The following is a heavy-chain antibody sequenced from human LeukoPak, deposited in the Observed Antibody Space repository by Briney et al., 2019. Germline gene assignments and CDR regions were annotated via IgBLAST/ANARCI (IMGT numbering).Heavy chain of an antibody. J-gene: IGHJ4*02. CDR1: GYTFTNYD. D-gene: IGHD6-19*01. CDR2: MNPTSGNT. Sequence: FSKAAGYTFTNYDINWVRQATGQGLEWMGWMNPTSGNTGYGQKFQGRITMTRNTSINTAYMELSSPRSEDTAVYYCARGDRGSGWYEVLDYWGQGTLVTVSS. CDR3: ARGDRGSGWYEVLDY. V-gene: IGHV1-8*01.